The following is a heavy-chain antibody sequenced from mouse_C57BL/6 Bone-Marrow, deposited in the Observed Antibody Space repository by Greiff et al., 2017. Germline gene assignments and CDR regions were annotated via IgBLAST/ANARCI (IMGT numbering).Heavy chain of an antibody. CDR2: ISDGGSYT. V-gene: IGHV5-4*03. D-gene: IGHD1-1*02. J-gene: IGHJ4*01. CDR3: ARGVALAFYYAMDY. Sequence: EVKLMESGGGLVKPGGSLKLSCAASGFTFSSYAMYWVRQTPEKRLEWVATISDGGSYTYYPDNIKGRFTISRDNAKNNLYLHMSHLNTEDTAMYYCARGVALAFYYAMDYWGQGTSVTVSS. CDR1: GFTFSSYA.